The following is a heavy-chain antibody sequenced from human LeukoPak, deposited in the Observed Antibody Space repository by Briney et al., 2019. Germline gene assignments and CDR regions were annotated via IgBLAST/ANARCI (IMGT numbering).Heavy chain of an antibody. J-gene: IGHJ4*02. CDR3: ARTRAVGAMDY. CDR1: GFTFSSYE. Sequence: GGSLRLSCAASGFTFSSYEMNWVRPAPGKGLEWVSYISSSGSTIYYADSVKGRFTISRDNAKNSLYLQMNSLRAEDTAVYYCARTRAVGAMDYWGQGTLVTVSS. D-gene: IGHD1-26*01. CDR2: ISSSGSTI. V-gene: IGHV3-48*03.